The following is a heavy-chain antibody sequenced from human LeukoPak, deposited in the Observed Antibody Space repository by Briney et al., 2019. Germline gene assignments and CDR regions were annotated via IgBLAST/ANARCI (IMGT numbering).Heavy chain of an antibody. D-gene: IGHD3-3*01. CDR2: IYYSGST. J-gene: IGHJ4*02. Sequence: SQTLSLTCAVSGASISSGTYYWSWIRQPPGKGLEWIGSIYYSGSTYYNPSLKSRVTISVDTSKNQFSLKLSSVTAADTAVYYCATSILRFLEWLPFDYWGQGTLVTVSS. CDR3: ATSILRFLEWLPFDY. CDR1: GASISSGTYY. V-gene: IGHV4-39*01.